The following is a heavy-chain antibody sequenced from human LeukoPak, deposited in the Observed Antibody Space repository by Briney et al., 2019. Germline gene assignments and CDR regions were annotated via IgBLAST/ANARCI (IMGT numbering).Heavy chain of an antibody. CDR3: ARDALWSTFGMDV. J-gene: IGHJ6*04. CDR1: EFSFSSYE. CDR2: ISSSSSNI. Sequence: GGSLRLSGAASEFSFSSYEMNWVRKAQGKGLEWVSNISSSSSNIYYADSVKGRFTIFRDNAKNSLYLQMNSLRAEDTAVYYCARDALWSTFGMDVWGKGTTVTVSS. D-gene: IGHD3-10*01. V-gene: IGHV3-48*03.